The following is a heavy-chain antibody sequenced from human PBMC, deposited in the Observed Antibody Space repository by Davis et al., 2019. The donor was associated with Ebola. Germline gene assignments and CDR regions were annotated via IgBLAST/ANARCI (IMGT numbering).Heavy chain of an antibody. V-gene: IGHV3-11*01. J-gene: IGHJ4*02. CDR3: ARGTSSGFAY. CDR2: ISSSGSNM. Sequence: GESLKISCAASGFTFSDYYMSWIRHSPWQCLSFVSYISSSGSNMYYADSVKGRFTISRDNAKKSLYVQMNSLRVEDTAVYYCARGTSSGFAYWGQGTLVTVSS. CDR1: GFTFSDYY. D-gene: IGHD6-19*01.